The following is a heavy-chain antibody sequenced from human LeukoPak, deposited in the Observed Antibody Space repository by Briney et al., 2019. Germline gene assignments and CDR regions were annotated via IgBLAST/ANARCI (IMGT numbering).Heavy chain of an antibody. CDR1: GFTFTSYA. V-gene: IGHV3-23*01. Sequence: PGGSLRLSCAASGFTFTSYAMSWVRQAPGKGLEWVSAISGSGGSTYYADTVKGRFTISRDNSQNTTYLEMNSLRSEDTAGYYCAKRYGATVTIEVHFSYWGQGTLVTVSS. D-gene: IGHD4-17*01. J-gene: IGHJ4*02. CDR2: ISGSGGST. CDR3: AKRYGATVTIEVHFSY.